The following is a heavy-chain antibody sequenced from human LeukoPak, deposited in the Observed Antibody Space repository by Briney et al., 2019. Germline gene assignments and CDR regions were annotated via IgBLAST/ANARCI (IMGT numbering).Heavy chain of an antibody. CDR3: ASGYSRGGDY. Sequence: PGGSLRLSCAASGFTFSDYSMNWVRQAPGKGLEWVSQISSSGSTMYYADSVKGRFTISRDNAKNSLYLQMNSLRDEDTAVYYCASGYSRGGDYWGRGTLVTVSS. CDR2: ISSSGSTM. D-gene: IGHD2-21*01. J-gene: IGHJ4*02. V-gene: IGHV3-48*02. CDR1: GFTFSDYS.